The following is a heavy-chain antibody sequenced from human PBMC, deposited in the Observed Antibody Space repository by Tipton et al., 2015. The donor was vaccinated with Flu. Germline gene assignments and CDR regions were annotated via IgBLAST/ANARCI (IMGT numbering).Heavy chain of an antibody. V-gene: IGHV3-66*02. D-gene: IGHD5-12*01. CDR2: IYSGGNT. CDR3: ARGRPYGGYPYYFDY. J-gene: IGHJ4*02. CDR1: GFTLRCYE. Sequence: SLRLSCTASGFTLRCYEFNWVRQAPGKGLEWVSFIYSGGNTFYADSVKGRFTISRDNSKNTFYLQMNSLRTEDTAVYYCARGRPYGGYPYYFDYWGQGTQVSVSS.